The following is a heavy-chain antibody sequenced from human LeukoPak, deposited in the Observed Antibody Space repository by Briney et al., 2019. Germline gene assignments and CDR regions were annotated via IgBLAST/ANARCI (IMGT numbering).Heavy chain of an antibody. V-gene: IGHV4-4*07. J-gene: IGHJ4*02. Sequence: SETLSLTCTVSGVSISIYYWSWLRQTPGKGLEWIGRSHGSGSTNYNPSLKNRVTISIDKSKKSLSLSLTSVTAADTALYFCARDGDYDSGVFDVWGQGTLVTVSS. D-gene: IGHD3-22*01. CDR2: SHGSGST. CDR3: ARDGDYDSGVFDV. CDR1: GVSISIYY.